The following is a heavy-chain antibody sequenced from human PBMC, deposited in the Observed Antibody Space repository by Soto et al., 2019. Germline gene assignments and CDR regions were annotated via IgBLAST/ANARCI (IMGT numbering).Heavy chain of an antibody. CDR1: GGSISSYY. Sequence: ASETLSLTCTVSGGSISSYYWSWIRQPPGKGLEWIGYIYYSGSTNYNPSLKSRVTISVDTSKNQFSLKLSSVTAADTAVYYCARADIVVVVAATPPWYYFDYWGQGTLVTVSS. CDR2: IYYSGST. CDR3: ARADIVVVVAATPPWYYFDY. V-gene: IGHV4-59*01. J-gene: IGHJ4*02. D-gene: IGHD2-15*01.